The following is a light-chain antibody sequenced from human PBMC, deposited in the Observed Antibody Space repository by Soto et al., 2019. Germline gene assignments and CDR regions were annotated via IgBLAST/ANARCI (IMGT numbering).Light chain of an antibody. CDR3: SSFANRCTFV. V-gene: IGLV2-14*03. J-gene: IGLJ1*01. Sequence: QSALAQPASVSGSRGQSSTISFTGTRSDVGRYNYVSWFQQHPGKVTKRIIYDVKNSPAGVSDRFSGAKSANKASLTIYGLQPEDETDYYCSSFANRCTFVFGTGTKLTVL. CDR2: DVK. CDR1: RSDVGRYNY.